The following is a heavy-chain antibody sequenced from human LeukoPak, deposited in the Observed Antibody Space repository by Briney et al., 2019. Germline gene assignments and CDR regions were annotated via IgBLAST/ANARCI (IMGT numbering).Heavy chain of an antibody. D-gene: IGHD3-22*01. V-gene: IGHV4-38-2*02. CDR1: GYSISTGYY. Sequence: PSETLSLTRTVSGYSISTGYYWGWIRQPPGKGLEWIGSIYHTGITFYTPSLKTRVTISVDTSKNQFSLKLSSVTAADTAVYYCARPFRLYDSSGYYKYWGQGTLVTVSS. J-gene: IGHJ4*02. CDR2: IYHTGIT. CDR3: ARPFRLYDSSGYYKY.